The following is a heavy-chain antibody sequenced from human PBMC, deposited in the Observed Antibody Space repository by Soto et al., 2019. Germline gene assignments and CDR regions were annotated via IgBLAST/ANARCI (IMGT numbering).Heavy chain of an antibody. CDR1: GGSISSGGYY. D-gene: IGHD2-15*01. J-gene: IGHJ4*02. Sequence: QVQLQESGPGLVKPSQTLSLTCTVSGGSISSGGYYWSWIRQHPGKGLEWIGYIYYSGSTYYNPSLKSPVTISVDASKNQFCLNLSSVTAADTAVYYCARKGARCRGGSRPYDYWGQGTLVTVSS. CDR3: ARKGARCRGGSRPYDY. V-gene: IGHV4-31*01. CDR2: IYYSGST.